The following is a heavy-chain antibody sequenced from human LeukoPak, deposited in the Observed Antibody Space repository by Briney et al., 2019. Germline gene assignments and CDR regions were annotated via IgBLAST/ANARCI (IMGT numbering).Heavy chain of an antibody. Sequence: ASVKVSCKASGYNFTRYYMHWVRQAPGQGLEWMGIINPSGGSTSYAQKFQGRVTMTRDTSTSTVYMELSSLRSEDTAMYYCARGAARAGSGMDVWGHGTTVTVSS. CDR3: ARGAARAGSGMDV. CDR2: INPSGGST. D-gene: IGHD6-6*01. J-gene: IGHJ6*02. V-gene: IGHV1-46*01. CDR1: GYNFTRYY.